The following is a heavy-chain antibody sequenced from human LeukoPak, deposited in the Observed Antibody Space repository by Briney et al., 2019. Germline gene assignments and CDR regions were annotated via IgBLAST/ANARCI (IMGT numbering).Heavy chain of an antibody. J-gene: IGHJ4*02. D-gene: IGHD3-9*01. V-gene: IGHV3-9*01. CDR1: GFTFDDYA. CDR3: AKLLGVSSSFVRYAFDY. CDR2: ISWNSGSI. Sequence: PGGSLRLSCAASGFTFDDYAMHWVRQAPGKGLEWVSGISWNSGSIGYADSVKGRFTISRDTSKNTLYLQMNSLRDEDTAVYYCAKLLGVSSSFVRYAFDYWGQGTLVTVSS.